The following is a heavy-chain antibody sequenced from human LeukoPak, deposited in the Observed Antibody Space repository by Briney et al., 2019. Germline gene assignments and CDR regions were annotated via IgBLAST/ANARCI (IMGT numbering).Heavy chain of an antibody. CDR3: ARDLNYDTAS. V-gene: IGHV3-53*01. Sequence: PGGSLRLSCAASGFSVSSNYMSWVRQAPGKRLEWVSVIYSGGSTYYADSVKGRFTISRDNSKNTVYLQMNSLRAEDTAVYYCARDLNYDTASWGQGTLVTVSS. J-gene: IGHJ5*02. CDR2: IYSGGST. D-gene: IGHD3-22*01. CDR1: GFSVSSNY.